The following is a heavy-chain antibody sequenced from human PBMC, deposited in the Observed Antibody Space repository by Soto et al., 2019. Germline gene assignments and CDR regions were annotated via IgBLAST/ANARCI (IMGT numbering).Heavy chain of an antibody. J-gene: IGHJ4*02. D-gene: IGHD1-1*01. CDR1: GYDFTTYG. Sequence: QVHLVQSGAEVKKPGASVKVSCKGSGYDFTTYGITWVRQAPGQGLEWMAWISAHNGNTDYAQKLQGRVTVTRDTSTRTAYMELRRLRSDDTAVYYCARGRYGDYWGQGARVTVPS. CDR3: ARGRYGDY. CDR2: ISAHNGNT. V-gene: IGHV1-18*01.